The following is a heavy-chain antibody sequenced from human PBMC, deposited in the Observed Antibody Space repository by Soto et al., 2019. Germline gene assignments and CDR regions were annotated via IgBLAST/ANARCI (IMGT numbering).Heavy chain of an antibody. V-gene: IGHV1-69*01. J-gene: IGHJ4*02. Sequence: QVHVVQSGAEVKKPGSSVKVTCKAFGGTFNSFGINWVRQAPGQGLEWMGGIIPVFGTTKYAQKLRDRVTLVADGSTSIPHMELSSLTSDDTAGYYCATNVWCRGGYYLDSLVQGTLVTVSS. CDR3: ATNVWCRGGYYLDS. D-gene: IGHD2-8*02. CDR1: GGTFNSFG. CDR2: IIPVFGTT.